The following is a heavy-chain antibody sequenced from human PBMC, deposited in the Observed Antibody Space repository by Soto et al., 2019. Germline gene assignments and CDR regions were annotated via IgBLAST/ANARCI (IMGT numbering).Heavy chain of an antibody. V-gene: IGHV3-72*01. CDR1: GFTFSDHY. J-gene: IGHJ6*03. CDR2: TRNKANSYTT. D-gene: IGHD2-2*01. CDR3: ASEFVVVPAAMEDGYYYYMDV. Sequence: GGSLRLSCAASGFTFSDHYMDWVRQAPGKGLEWVGRTRNKANSYTTEYAVSVKGRFTISRDDSKNSLYLQMNSLKTEDTAVYYWASEFVVVPAAMEDGYYYYMDVWGKGTTVTVSS.